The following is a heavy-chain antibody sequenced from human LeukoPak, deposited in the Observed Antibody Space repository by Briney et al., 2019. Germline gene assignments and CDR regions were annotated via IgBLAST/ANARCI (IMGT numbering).Heavy chain of an antibody. Sequence: SETLSLTCSVSGVSFTNNSYYWGWIWQPPGKGLEWIGYIYYSGSTNYNPSLKSRVTISVDTSKNQFSLKLSSVTAADTAVYYCARDRGSPKDYYYYYMDVWGKGTTVTVSS. CDR2: IYYSGST. CDR3: ARDRGSPKDYYYYYMDV. J-gene: IGHJ6*03. CDR1: GVSFTNNSYY. V-gene: IGHV4-61*01. D-gene: IGHD3-10*01.